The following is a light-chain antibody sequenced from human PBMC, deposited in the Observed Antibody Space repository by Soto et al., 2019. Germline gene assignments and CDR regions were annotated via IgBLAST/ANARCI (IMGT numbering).Light chain of an antibody. J-gene: IGKJ3*01. CDR1: RSIRNW. CDR2: QAS. Sequence: DIQMTQSPSTLSASVGDRVTITCRASRSIRNWLAWYQQKPGTAPKLLIHQASSLESGVPSRFSGSGSGTEFTLTISSVQPDVFATYYCQHYNTYSWFTFGPGTKVDIK. V-gene: IGKV1-5*03. CDR3: QHYNTYSWFT.